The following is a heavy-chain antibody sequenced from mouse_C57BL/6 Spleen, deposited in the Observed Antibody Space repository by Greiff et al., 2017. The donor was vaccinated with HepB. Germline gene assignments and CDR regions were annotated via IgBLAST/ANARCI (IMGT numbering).Heavy chain of an antibody. CDR1: GYTFTSYW. Sequence: VQLQQPGAELVKPGASVKMSCKASGYTFTSYWITWVKQRPGQGLEWIGDIYPGSGSTNYNEKFKSKATLTVDTSSSTAYMQLSSLTSEDSAVYYCARVYYSNLWYVDVWGTGTTVTVSS. CDR2: IYPGSGST. V-gene: IGHV1-55*01. D-gene: IGHD2-5*01. CDR3: ARVYYSNLWYVDV. J-gene: IGHJ1*03.